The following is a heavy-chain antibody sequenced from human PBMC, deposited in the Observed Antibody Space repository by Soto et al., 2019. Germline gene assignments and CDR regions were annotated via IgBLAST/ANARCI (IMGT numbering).Heavy chain of an antibody. CDR1: EFTFSTHA. J-gene: IGHJ4*02. D-gene: IGHD2-2*01. Sequence: GGSLRLSCAASEFTFSTHAMTWVRQAPGKGLEWVSSISGSGGSTYYADSVKGRFTISRDNSKNTLYLQMNSLRDEDAAVYSCAKAGYCVSTSCYFPFDYWGQGTLVTVS. CDR2: ISGSGGST. V-gene: IGHV3-23*01. CDR3: AKAGYCVSTSCYFPFDY.